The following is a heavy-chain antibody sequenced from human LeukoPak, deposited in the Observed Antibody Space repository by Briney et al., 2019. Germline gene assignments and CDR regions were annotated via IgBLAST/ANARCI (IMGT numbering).Heavy chain of an antibody. CDR3: AKDLYSYGYRSQFDY. J-gene: IGHJ4*02. CDR1: GNYW. V-gene: IGHV3-74*01. D-gene: IGHD5-18*01. Sequence: GGSLRLSCAASGNYWMHWVRQAPGKGLVWVSHINSDGSWTSYADSVKGRFTISKDNAKNTVYLQMNSLRAEDTAVYYCAKDLYSYGYRSQFDYWGQGTLVTVSS. CDR2: INSDGSWT.